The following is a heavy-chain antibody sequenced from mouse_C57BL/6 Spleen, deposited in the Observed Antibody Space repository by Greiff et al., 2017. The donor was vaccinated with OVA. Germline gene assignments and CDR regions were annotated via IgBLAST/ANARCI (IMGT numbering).Heavy chain of an antibody. D-gene: IGHD3-1*01. CDR3: ARRRDSAWFAY. V-gene: IGHV5-17*01. Sequence: EVKVIESGGGLVKPGGSLKLSCAASGFTFSDYGMHWVRQAPEKGLEWVAYISSGSSTIYYADTVKGRFTISRDNAKNTLFLQMTSLRSEDTAMYYCARRRDSAWFAYWGQGTLVTVSA. CDR1: GFTFSDYG. J-gene: IGHJ3*01. CDR2: ISSGSSTI.